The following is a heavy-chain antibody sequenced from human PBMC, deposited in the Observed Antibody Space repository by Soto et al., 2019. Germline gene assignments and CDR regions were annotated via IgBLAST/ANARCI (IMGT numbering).Heavy chain of an antibody. CDR2: IWYDGSNK. V-gene: IGHV3-33*01. Sequence: GGSLRLSWAASGFTFSGYGMHWVRQAPGKGLEWVAVIWYDGSNKYYADSVKGRFTISRDNSKNTLYLQMNSLRAEDTAVYYCARDRAYYDFWSGGYYYYGMDVWGQGTTVTVS. CDR1: GFTFSGYG. J-gene: IGHJ6*02. D-gene: IGHD3-3*01. CDR3: ARDRAYYDFWSGGYYYYGMDV.